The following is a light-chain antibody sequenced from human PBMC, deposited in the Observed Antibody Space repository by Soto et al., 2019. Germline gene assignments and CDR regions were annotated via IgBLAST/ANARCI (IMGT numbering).Light chain of an antibody. J-gene: IGLJ1*01. Sequence: QSALTQPASVSGSPGQTITISCAGTKFDIGRYNYVSWYQQYPGKAPKLMIYGVTNRPSGVSNRFSGSKTGNTASLTISGLQAEYEADYYCFSHRSGDSHVFGTGTKVTVL. CDR3: FSHRSGDSHV. CDR1: KFDIGRYNY. V-gene: IGLV2-14*01. CDR2: GVT.